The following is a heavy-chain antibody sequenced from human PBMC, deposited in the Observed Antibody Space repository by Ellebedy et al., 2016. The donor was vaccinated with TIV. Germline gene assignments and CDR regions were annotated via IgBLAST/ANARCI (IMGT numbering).Heavy chain of an antibody. D-gene: IGHD2-2*01. CDR3: AIVTSSFWFDP. CDR2: ISPYNANT. V-gene: IGHV1-18*01. CDR1: GYTFTSYH. Sequence: ASVKVSXXASGYTFTSYHISWVRQAPGQGLEWVGWISPYNANTNYAQKLQGRVAVTRDTSTSTVYMELNGLKSEDTAVYYCAIVTSSFWFDPWGQGTRVTVSS. J-gene: IGHJ5*02.